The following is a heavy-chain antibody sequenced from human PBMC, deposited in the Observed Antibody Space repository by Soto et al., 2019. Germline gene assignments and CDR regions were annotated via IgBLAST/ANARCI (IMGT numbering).Heavy chain of an antibody. CDR1: GGSVSSGSYY. CDR3: ARSPLLYYYDSSGYLSFDY. D-gene: IGHD3-22*01. Sequence: SETLSLTCTVSGGSVSSGSYYWSWIRQPPGKGLEWIGYIYYSGSTYYNPSLKSRVTISVDTSKNQFSLKLSSVTAADTAVYYCARSPLLYYYDSSGYLSFDYWGQGTLVTVSS. CDR2: IYYSGST. V-gene: IGHV4-31*03. J-gene: IGHJ4*02.